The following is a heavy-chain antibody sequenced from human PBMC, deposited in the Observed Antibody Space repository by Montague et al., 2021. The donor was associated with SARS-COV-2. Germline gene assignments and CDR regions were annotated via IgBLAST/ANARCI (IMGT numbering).Heavy chain of an antibody. J-gene: IGHJ4*02. CDR2: ISYSGRT. CDR1: GDSVSSDNFH. Sequence: SETLSLTCTVSGDSVSSDNFHWSWIRQPSGKGLEWIGYISYSGRTRYSSSLKSRVITSLDTSKNQFSLKLSSVTAADTAVYYCAREVALVDLYFDYWGQGTRVTVSS. CDR3: AREVALVDLYFDY. D-gene: IGHD5-18*01. V-gene: IGHV4-61*01.